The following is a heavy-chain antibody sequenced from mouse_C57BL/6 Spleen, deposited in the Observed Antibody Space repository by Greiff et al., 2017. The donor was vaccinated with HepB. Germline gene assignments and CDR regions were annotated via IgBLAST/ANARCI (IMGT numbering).Heavy chain of an antibody. CDR3: ARSGGDYYAMDY. J-gene: IGHJ4*01. CDR1: GYTFTSYW. D-gene: IGHD3-1*01. Sequence: QVQLQQSGAELVKPGASVKLSCKASGYTFTSYWMQWVKQRPGQGLEWIGEIDPSDSYTNYNQKFKGKATLTVDTSSSTAYMQLSSLTSEDSAVYYCARSGGDYYAMDYWGQGTSVTVSS. V-gene: IGHV1-50*01. CDR2: IDPSDSYT.